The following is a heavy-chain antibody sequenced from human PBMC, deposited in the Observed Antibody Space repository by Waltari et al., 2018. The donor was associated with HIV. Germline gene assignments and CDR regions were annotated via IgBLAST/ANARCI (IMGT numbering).Heavy chain of an antibody. Sequence: EVQLVESGGGSVQTGKSLSLSCAASAFLVCSNYMGWVRQAPGKGLEWVSVIYSDGSTNYADSVKGRFTISREKSTNALYLQMSSLKVEDTAVYYCARDPAAGRVNGPYYYGLDVWGRGTTVTVSS. CDR2: IYSDGST. D-gene: IGHD2-8*01. J-gene: IGHJ6*02. CDR1: AFLVCSNY. V-gene: IGHV3-66*01. CDR3: ARDPAAGRVNGPYYYGLDV.